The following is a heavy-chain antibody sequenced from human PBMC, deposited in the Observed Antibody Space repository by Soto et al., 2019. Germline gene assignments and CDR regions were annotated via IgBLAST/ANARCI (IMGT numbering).Heavy chain of an antibody. CDR2: IYYRGST. CDR1: GGSINNYY. CDR3: AIFMGNSVAPNYFDY. J-gene: IGHJ4*02. D-gene: IGHD5-12*01. V-gene: IGHV4-59*01. Sequence: QVQLQASGPGLVKPSETLSLTCPVSGGSINNYYWRWIRQPPGKGLEWIGYIYYRGSTNYNPTHKARVTISVDTSKNQFSRKLSSVTTADTAVYYCAIFMGNSVAPNYFDYCGQGTQVTGSS.